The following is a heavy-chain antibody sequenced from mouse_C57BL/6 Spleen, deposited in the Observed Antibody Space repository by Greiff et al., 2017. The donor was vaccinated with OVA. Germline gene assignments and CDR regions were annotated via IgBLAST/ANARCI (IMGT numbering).Heavy chain of an antibody. Sequence: QVQLQQSGPGLVQPSQSLSITCTVSGFSLTSYGVHWVRQSPGKGLEWLGVIWSGGSTDYNAAFISRLSISKDNSKSQVFFKMNSLQADDTAIYYCASSSYGSSYGYFDYWGQGTTLTVSS. J-gene: IGHJ2*01. CDR3: ASSSYGSSYGYFDY. CDR2: IWSGGST. D-gene: IGHD1-1*01. V-gene: IGHV2-2*01. CDR1: GFSLTSYG.